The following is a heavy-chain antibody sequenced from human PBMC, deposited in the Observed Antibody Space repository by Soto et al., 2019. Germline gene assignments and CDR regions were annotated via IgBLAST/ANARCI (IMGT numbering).Heavy chain of an antibody. D-gene: IGHD6-19*01. CDR3: ARETGLRSSGWSYYFDF. CDR2: ISGSGGTI. Sequence: EVQLVESGGGMVQPGGSLRVSCAASGFTLSSYSMQWVRQAPGKGLEWVSYISGSGGTIYYADSGKGRFTISRDNAKNSLSVQMISLRDADTAVYFCARETGLRSSGWSYYFDFWGQGPGVTVSS. CDR1: GFTLSSYS. J-gene: IGHJ4*02. V-gene: IGHV3-48*02.